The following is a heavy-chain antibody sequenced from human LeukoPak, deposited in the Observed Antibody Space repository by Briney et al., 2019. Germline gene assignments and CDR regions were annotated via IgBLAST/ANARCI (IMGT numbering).Heavy chain of an antibody. CDR2: IYSGGST. V-gene: IGHV3-66*01. J-gene: IGHJ4*02. CDR1: GFTVSSNY. CDR3: ARDREGITMVRGVTIGGEFDY. Sequence: GGSLRLSCAASGFTVSSNYMSWVRQAPGKGLEWVSVIYSGGSTYYADSVKGRFTISRDNSKNTLYLQMNSLRAEDTAVYYCARDREGITMVRGVTIGGEFDYWGQGTLVTVSS. D-gene: IGHD3-10*01.